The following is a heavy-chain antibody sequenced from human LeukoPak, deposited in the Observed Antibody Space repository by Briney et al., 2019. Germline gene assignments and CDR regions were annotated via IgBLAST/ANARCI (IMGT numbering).Heavy chain of an antibody. D-gene: IGHD6-13*01. V-gene: IGHV1-69*05. J-gene: IGHJ3*02. CDR2: IIPILGTS. CDR1: GATFGNYA. Sequence: SVKLSSQTYGATFGNYAISWERQAPGQVLEWVGGIIPILGTSNSAEKFQGRLTVTTDEFTGTAYMELSTLRSEDTAVYYCATDLADATYGFDIWGQGTMVTVSS. CDR3: ATDLADATYGFDI.